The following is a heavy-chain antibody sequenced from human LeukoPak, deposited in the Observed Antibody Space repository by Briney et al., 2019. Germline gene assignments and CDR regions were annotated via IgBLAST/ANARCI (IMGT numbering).Heavy chain of an antibody. J-gene: IGHJ4*02. CDR3: ARDYCGSTSRYDY. D-gene: IGHD2-2*01. CDR1: GFTFSSYW. CDR2: IKQDGSEK. Sequence: GGSLRLSCAASGFTFSSYWMSWVRQAPGKGLEWVANIKQDGSEKYYVDSVKGRFTISRDNAKNSLYLQMNSLRAEDTALYYCARDYCGSTSRYDYWGQGTMVAVSS. V-gene: IGHV3-7*01.